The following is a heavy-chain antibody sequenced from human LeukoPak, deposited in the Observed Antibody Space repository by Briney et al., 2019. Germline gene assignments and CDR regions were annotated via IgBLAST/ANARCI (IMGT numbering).Heavy chain of an antibody. CDR2: IYSGGST. J-gene: IGHJ6*02. CDR3: ARESGYDYYYYYYGMDV. Sequence: PGGSLRLSCAASGFTVSSNYMSWVRQAPGKGLEWVSVIYSGGSTYYADSVKGRFTISGDNSKNTLYLQMNSLRAEDTAVYYCARESGYDYYYYYYGMDVWGQGTTVTVSS. V-gene: IGHV3-66*01. D-gene: IGHD5-12*01. CDR1: GFTVSSNY.